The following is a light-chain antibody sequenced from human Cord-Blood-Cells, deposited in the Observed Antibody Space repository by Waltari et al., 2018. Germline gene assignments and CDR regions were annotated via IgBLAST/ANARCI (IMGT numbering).Light chain of an antibody. V-gene: IGLV1-44*01. CDR2: KNS. CDR3: AAWDDSLNGWV. J-gene: IGLJ3*02. CDR1: SSNIGSNT. Sequence: QSVLTQPPSASGTPGQRVTISCSGSSSNIGSNTVNWYQQLTGTAPKLLIYKNSQRPSGVPDRFSGSKSGTSASLAISGLQSEDEADYYCAAWDDSLNGWVFGGGTKLTVL.